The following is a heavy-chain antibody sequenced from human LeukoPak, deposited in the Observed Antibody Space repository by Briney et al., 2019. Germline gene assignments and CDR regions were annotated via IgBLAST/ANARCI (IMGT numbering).Heavy chain of an antibody. Sequence: GGSLSLSXAASGFTFRPYWMSWVRQAPGKGLEWVANKKQDGSEKYYLESPRGRFTISRDNAKNSLYMQMNSLRAEDTAVYYCARVGTAFGTLEDYWGQGTLVTVSS. CDR1: GFTFRPYW. CDR2: KKQDGSEK. D-gene: IGHD6-13*01. CDR3: ARVGTAFGTLEDY. V-gene: IGHV3-7*01. J-gene: IGHJ4*02.